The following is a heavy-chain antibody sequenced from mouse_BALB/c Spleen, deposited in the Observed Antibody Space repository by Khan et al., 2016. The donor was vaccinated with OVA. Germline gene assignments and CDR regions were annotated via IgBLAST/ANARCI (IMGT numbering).Heavy chain of an antibody. CDR1: GYSIISGYF. Sequence: EVQLQESGPGLVKPSQSLSLTCSVTGYSIISGYFWNWIRQFPGNKLEWMGYIRYDGDSNYNPSLKNRISITRDPSKNLFFLKLKSVTPEDTATYDCAGGGSSGPAWFTYWGQGTLVTVSA. V-gene: IGHV3-6*02. CDR2: IRYDGDS. CDR3: AGGGSSGPAWFTY. D-gene: IGHD3-1*01. J-gene: IGHJ3*01.